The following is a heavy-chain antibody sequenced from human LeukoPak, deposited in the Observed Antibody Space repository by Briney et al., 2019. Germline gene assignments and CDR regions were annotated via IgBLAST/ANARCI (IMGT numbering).Heavy chain of an antibody. D-gene: IGHD5-12*01. CDR3: AQQKAGYSGSPSWFDP. Sequence: ASLKVSCKVSGYSLSDLSLQWVRQAPGQGLEWMGGFNPEHTETIYSQKFQGRVTLTEDTSTDTAYMELSSLRSEDTAMYFCAQQKAGYSGSPSWFDPWGQGTLVTVSS. CDR1: GYSLSDLS. V-gene: IGHV1-24*01. CDR2: FNPEHTET. J-gene: IGHJ5*02.